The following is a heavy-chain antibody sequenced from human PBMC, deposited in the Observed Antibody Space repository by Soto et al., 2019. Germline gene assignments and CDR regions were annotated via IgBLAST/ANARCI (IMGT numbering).Heavy chain of an antibody. CDR3: ARMLRGVISDY. V-gene: IGHV3-21*01. Sequence: GGSLRLSCAASGFTFTTYSMNWVRQAPGKGLEWVSSISGTSTYIYYADSVKGRFTISRDNAKNSLYLQMNSLRAEDTAVYYCARMLRGVISDYWGQGTLVTVSS. D-gene: IGHD3-10*01. CDR1: GFTFTTYS. J-gene: IGHJ4*02. CDR2: ISGTSTYI.